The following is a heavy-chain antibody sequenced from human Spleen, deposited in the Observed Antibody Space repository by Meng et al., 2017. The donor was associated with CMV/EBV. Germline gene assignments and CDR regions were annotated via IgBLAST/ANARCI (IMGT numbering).Heavy chain of an antibody. D-gene: IGHD4-11*01. Sequence: SEGTFSKYAISWVRQAPGQGLEWMGEIIPMFGTTNFAQKFQGRVTITTDEPTNTAYMELSSLRSEDTAVYYCAIVFNYIGFGGRQFDYWGQGTLVTVSS. CDR3: AIVFNYIGFGGRQFDY. CDR1: EGTFSKYA. J-gene: IGHJ4*02. CDR2: IIPMFGTT. V-gene: IGHV1-69*05.